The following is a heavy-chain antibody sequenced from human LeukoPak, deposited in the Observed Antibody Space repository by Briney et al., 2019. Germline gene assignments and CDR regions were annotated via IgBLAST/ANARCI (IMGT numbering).Heavy chain of an antibody. D-gene: IGHD4-17*01. V-gene: IGHV1-2*02. CDR2: INPNSGGT. CDR3: AREKSETTVTTGFDY. CDR1: GYTFTGYY. Sequence: RASVNVSCKASGYTFTGYYMHWVRQAPGQGLEWMGWINPNSGGTNYAQKFQGRVTMTRDTSISTAYMELSRLRSDDTAVYYCAREKSETTVTTGFDYWGQGTLVTVSS. J-gene: IGHJ4*02.